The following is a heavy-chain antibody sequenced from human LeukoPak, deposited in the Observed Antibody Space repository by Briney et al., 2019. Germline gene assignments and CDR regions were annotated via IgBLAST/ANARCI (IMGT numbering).Heavy chain of an antibody. V-gene: IGHV3-7*01. CDR1: GFTFSIYW. Sequence: GGSLRLSCAASGFTFSIYWMSWVRQAPGKGLEWVANINQDGSQKYYVDSVKGRFSISRDNAKNSFFLQMSSLRTEDTSVYYCARGSSKPYNWFDPWGQGTLVTVSS. J-gene: IGHJ5*02. CDR3: ARGSSKPYNWFDP. D-gene: IGHD6-13*01. CDR2: INQDGSQK.